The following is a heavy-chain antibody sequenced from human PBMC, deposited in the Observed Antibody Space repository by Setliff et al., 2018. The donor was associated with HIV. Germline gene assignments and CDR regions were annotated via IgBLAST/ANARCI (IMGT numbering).Heavy chain of an antibody. Sequence: SETLSLTCTVSGGSISSYYWSWIRQPPGKGLEWIGYIYNSGRTNYNPSLKGRVTISVDTSKKQFSLKLSSVTAADTAVYYCARAITFHDAFDIWGQGTMVTVSS. CDR1: GGSISSYY. V-gene: IGHV4-59*08. CDR2: IYNSGRT. CDR3: ARAITFHDAFDI. J-gene: IGHJ3*02. D-gene: IGHD1-20*01.